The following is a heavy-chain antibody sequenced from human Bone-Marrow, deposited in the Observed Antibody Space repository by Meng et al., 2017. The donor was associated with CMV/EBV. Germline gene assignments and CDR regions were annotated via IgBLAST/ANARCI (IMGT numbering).Heavy chain of an antibody. CDR3: ARSGPYYIYEGWFDP. CDR1: GDAINVPRYY. CDR2: IYNSGST. Sequence: GDAINVPRYYWSWIRHRPGKDLEWIGNIYNSGSTYSNPSLQSRTFMSIDTSKNQFSLDLNSVTDADTAVYYCARSGPYYIYEGWFDPWGPGTLVTVSS. V-gene: IGHV4-31*02. J-gene: IGHJ5*02. D-gene: IGHD5/OR15-5a*01.